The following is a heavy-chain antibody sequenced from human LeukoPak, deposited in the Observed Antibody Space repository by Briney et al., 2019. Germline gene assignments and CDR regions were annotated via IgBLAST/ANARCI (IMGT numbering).Heavy chain of an antibody. J-gene: IGHJ3*02. D-gene: IGHD6-25*01. CDR3: ARVGARLGAFDI. CDR2: INSDGSRT. V-gene: IGHV3-74*01. Sequence: GGSLRLSCAASGFTFSSYWMHWVRQAPGKRLVWVSRINSDGSRTTYADSVKGRFTISRDNAKNTLYLQMNSLRAEDTAVYYCARVGARLGAFDIWGQGTMVTVSS. CDR1: GFTFSSYW.